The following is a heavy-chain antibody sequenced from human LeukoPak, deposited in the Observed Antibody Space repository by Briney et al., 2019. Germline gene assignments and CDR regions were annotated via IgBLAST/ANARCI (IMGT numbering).Heavy chain of an antibody. Sequence: PSETLSLTCAVYGGSFSGYYWSWIRQPPGKGLEWIGEINHSGSTNYNPSLKSRVTISVDTSKNQFSLKLSSVTAADTAVYYCASGLRKGYYDSSGYWNWGQGTLVTVSS. V-gene: IGHV4-34*01. CDR2: INHSGST. CDR3: ASGLRKGYYDSSGYWN. J-gene: IGHJ4*02. D-gene: IGHD3-22*01. CDR1: GGSFSGYY.